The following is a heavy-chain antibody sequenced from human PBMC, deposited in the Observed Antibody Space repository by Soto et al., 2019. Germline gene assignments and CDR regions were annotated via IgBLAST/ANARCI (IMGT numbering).Heavy chain of an antibody. V-gene: IGHV4-30-2*01. D-gene: IGHD6-6*01. CDR1: GGSISSGGYS. J-gene: IGHJ4*02. CDR2: IYHSGST. Sequence: PSETLSLTCAVSGGSISSGGYSWSWIRQPPGKGLEWIGYIYHSGSTYYNPSLKSRVTISVDRSKNQFSLKLSSVTAADTAVYYCARTGGSSTYFGYWGQGTLVTVSS. CDR3: ARTGGSSTYFGY.